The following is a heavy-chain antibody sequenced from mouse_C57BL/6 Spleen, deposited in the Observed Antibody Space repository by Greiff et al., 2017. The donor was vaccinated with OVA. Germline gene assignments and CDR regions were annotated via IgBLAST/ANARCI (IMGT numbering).Heavy chain of an antibody. V-gene: IGHV1-69*01. J-gene: IGHJ1*03. D-gene: IGHD2-3*01. CDR1: GYTFTSYW. Sequence: QVQLQQPGAELVMPGASVKLSCKASGYTFTSYWMHWVKQRPGQGLEWIGEIDPSDSYTNYNQKFKGKSTLTVDKYSSTAYMQLSSLTSEDSAVYYCARYDVYSLRWYFDVWGTGTTVTVSS. CDR2: IDPSDSYT. CDR3: ARYDVYSLRWYFDV.